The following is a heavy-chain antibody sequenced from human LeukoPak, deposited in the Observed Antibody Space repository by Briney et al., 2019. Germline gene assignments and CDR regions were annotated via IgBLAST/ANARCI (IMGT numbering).Heavy chain of an antibody. Sequence: GGSLRLSCVASGFTFSSYAMHWVRQTPGKGLGYVSGINSNGGSTHYANSVKGRFTISRDNSKHTLYLQMGSLRTEDMAVYYCARASSSWYPNFDYWGQGTLVTVSS. D-gene: IGHD6-13*01. CDR1: GFTFSSYA. CDR3: ARASSSWYPNFDY. J-gene: IGHJ4*02. CDR2: INSNGGST. V-gene: IGHV3-64*01.